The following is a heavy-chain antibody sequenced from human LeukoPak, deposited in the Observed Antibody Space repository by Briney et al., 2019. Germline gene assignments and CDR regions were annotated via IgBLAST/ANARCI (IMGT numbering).Heavy chain of an antibody. D-gene: IGHD3-3*01. CDR3: AKSAVTIFGVVISDLFDY. J-gene: IGHJ4*02. CDR2: ISYDGSNK. CDR1: GFTFSYYA. Sequence: GGSLRLSCAASGFTFSYYAMNWVRQAPGKGLEWVAVISYDGSNKYYADSVKGRFTISRDNSKNTLYLQMNSLRAEDTAVYYCAKSAVTIFGVVISDLFDYWGQGTLVTVSS. V-gene: IGHV3-30*04.